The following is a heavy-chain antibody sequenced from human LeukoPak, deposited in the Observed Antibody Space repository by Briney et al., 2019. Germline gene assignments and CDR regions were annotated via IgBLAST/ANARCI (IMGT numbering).Heavy chain of an antibody. V-gene: IGHV3-74*01. CDR2: INSDGSTT. J-gene: IGHJ3*02. D-gene: IGHD6-13*01. CDR3: ARRAAALDAFDI. Sequence: GGSLRLSCAASGFTFSTYWMHWVRQAPEKGLVWVSRINSDGSTTTYADSVKGRFTISRDNAKNTLYLQMNSLRAEDTAVYYCARRAAALDAFDIWGQGTMVTVSS. CDR1: GFTFSTYW.